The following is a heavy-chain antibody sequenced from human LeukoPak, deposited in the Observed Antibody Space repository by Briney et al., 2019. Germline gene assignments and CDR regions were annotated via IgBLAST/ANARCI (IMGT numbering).Heavy chain of an antibody. CDR1: GFTFSNAW. J-gene: IGHJ4*02. V-gene: IGHV3-7*01. CDR3: ARDRSLAGYCSGGSCLTDY. CDR2: IKQDGSEK. D-gene: IGHD2-15*01. Sequence: GGSLRLSCAASGFTFSNAWMSWVRQAPGKGLEWVANIKQDGSEKYYVDSVKGRFTISRDNAKNSLYLQMNSLRAEDTAVYYCARDRSLAGYCSGGSCLTDYWGQGTLVTVSS.